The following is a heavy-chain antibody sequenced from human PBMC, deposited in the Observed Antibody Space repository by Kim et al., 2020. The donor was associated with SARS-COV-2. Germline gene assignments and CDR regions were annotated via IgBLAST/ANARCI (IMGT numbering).Heavy chain of an antibody. CDR1: GFTFSSYA. CDR2: ISYDGSNK. Sequence: GGSLRLSCAASGFTFSSYAMHWVRQAPGKGLEWVAVISYDGSNKYYADSVKGRFTISRDNSKNTLYLQMNSLRAEDTAVYYCARERWFGEPTPYYYYYYGMDVWGQGTTVTVSS. J-gene: IGHJ6*02. V-gene: IGHV3-30*04. D-gene: IGHD3-10*01. CDR3: ARERWFGEPTPYYYYYYGMDV.